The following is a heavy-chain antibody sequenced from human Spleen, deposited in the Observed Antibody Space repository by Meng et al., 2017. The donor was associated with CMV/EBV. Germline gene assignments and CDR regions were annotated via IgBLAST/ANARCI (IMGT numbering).Heavy chain of an antibody. D-gene: IGHD5-18*01. J-gene: IGHJ4*02. CDR3: AHRGYSYRRFDY. Sequence: QITLKESGPPLVKPTQTLTLTCTFSGFYLSTSGVGVGLLRQPPGKALGWLALIYWDDDKRYSPSLKSRLTITKDTSKIQVVLTMTNMDPVDTATYYCAHRGYSYRRFDYWGQGTLVTVSS. V-gene: IGHV2-5*02. CDR1: GFYLSTSGVG. CDR2: IYWDDDK.